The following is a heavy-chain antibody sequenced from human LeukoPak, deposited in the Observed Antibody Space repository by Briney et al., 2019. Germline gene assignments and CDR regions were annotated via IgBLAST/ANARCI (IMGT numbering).Heavy chain of an antibody. J-gene: IGHJ6*02. CDR1: GYMFISYW. Sequence: GESLKISCKGSGYMFISYWIAWVRQMPGKGLEWMGIVYAGDSETRYSPSFQGQVTMSADRSTITAYLQWSSLTASDSAMYYCARLGSGYHYNHYYGLDVWGQGTTVTVS. D-gene: IGHD5-12*01. V-gene: IGHV5-51*01. CDR3: ARLGSGYHYNHYYGLDV. CDR2: VYAGDSET.